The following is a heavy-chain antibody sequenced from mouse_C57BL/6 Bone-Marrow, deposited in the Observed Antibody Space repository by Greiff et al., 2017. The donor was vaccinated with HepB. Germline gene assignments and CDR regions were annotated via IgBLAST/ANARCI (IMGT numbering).Heavy chain of an antibody. CDR2: IYPGDGDT. D-gene: IGHD1-1*01. CDR3: ARLLRSHYYAMDY. Sequence: QVQLQQSGPELVKPGASVKISCKASGYAFSSSWMNWVKQRPGKGLEWIGRIYPGDGDTNYNGKFKGKATLTADKSSSTAYMQLSSLTSEDSAVYFCARLLRSHYYAMDYWGQGTSVTVSS. V-gene: IGHV1-82*01. CDR1: GYAFSSSW. J-gene: IGHJ4*01.